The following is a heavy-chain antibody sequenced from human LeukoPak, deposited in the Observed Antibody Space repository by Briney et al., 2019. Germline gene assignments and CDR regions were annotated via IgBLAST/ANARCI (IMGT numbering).Heavy chain of an antibody. Sequence: SETLSLTCTVSGGSISSGGYYWSWIRQPPGKGLEWIGYIYHSGGTFYNPSLKSRVTISVDRSKNQFSLKLSSVTAADTAVYYCGLGYGSGSYYYFDYWGQGTLVTVSS. D-gene: IGHD3-10*01. CDR2: IYHSGGT. CDR1: GGSISSGGYY. CDR3: GLGYGSGSYYYFDY. V-gene: IGHV4-30-2*02. J-gene: IGHJ4*02.